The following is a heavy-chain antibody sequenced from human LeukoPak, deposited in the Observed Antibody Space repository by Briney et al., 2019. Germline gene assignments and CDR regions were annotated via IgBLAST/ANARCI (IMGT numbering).Heavy chain of an antibody. Sequence: GGSLRLSCAASGFTFSSYAMSWVRQAPGKGLEWVSAISGSGGSTYYAYSVKGRFTISRDNSKNTLYLQMNSLRAEDTAVYYCAKDGPYGGNEVYYGMDVWGQGTTVTVSS. D-gene: IGHD4-23*01. CDR3: AKDGPYGGNEVYYGMDV. CDR2: ISGSGGST. V-gene: IGHV3-23*01. J-gene: IGHJ6*02. CDR1: GFTFSSYA.